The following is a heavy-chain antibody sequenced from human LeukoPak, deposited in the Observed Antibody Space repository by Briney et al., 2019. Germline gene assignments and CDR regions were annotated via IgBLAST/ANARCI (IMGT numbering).Heavy chain of an antibody. CDR1: GYTFTSYA. Sequence: ASVKVPCKASGYTFTSYAMHWVRQAPGQRLEWMGWVNAGNRNTKYSHKFQGTVTITRDTSASTAYMELSSLRSEDTAVYYCARTVVVVPAATYYFDYWGQGTLVTVSS. D-gene: IGHD2-2*01. CDR2: VNAGNRNT. V-gene: IGHV1-3*01. CDR3: ARTVVVVPAATYYFDY. J-gene: IGHJ4*02.